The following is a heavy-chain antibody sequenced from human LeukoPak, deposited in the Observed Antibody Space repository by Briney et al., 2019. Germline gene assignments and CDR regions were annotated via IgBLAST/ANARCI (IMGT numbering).Heavy chain of an antibody. Sequence: PSETLSLTCTVSGGSISSYYWSWIRQPPGKGLEWLGYIYYSGSTNYNPSLKSRVTISVDTSKNQFSLKLSSVTAADTAVYYCARDTGSRTYYYDSSGYLGFDYWGQGTLVTVSS. CDR2: IYYSGST. V-gene: IGHV4-59*12. CDR3: ARDTGSRTYYYDSSGYLGFDY. D-gene: IGHD3-22*01. J-gene: IGHJ4*02. CDR1: GGSISSYY.